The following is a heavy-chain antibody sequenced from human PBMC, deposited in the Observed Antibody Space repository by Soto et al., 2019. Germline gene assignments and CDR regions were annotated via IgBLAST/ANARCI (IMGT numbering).Heavy chain of an antibody. CDR3: ARVPDY. CDR2: IYYRGTT. V-gene: IGHV4-59*11. CDR1: GVSTSNHY. D-gene: IGHD2-2*01. Sequence: SQTLSLTCSVSGVSTSNHYWTWIRKPPGQGPEWIGCIYYRGTTNYNASFNSRVTISIDRSKNQFSLKLSSVTAADTAVYYCARVPDYWGQGILVTVSS. J-gene: IGHJ4*02.